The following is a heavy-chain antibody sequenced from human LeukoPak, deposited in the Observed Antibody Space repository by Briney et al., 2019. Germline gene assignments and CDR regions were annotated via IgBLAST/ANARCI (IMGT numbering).Heavy chain of an antibody. CDR3: AKASSGYKLYYYYYMDV. CDR2: IRDDGSNK. CDR1: GFTFSSYG. D-gene: IGHD3-22*01. V-gene: IGHV3-30*02. Sequence: GGSLRLSCAASGFTFSSYGMHWVRQAPGKGLEWVAFIRDDGSNKYYADSVKGRFTISRDNSKNTLYLQMNSLRAEDTAVYYCAKASSGYKLYYYYYMDVWGKGTTVTVSS. J-gene: IGHJ6*03.